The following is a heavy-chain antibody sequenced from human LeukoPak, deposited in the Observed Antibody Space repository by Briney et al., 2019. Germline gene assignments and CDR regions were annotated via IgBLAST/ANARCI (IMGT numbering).Heavy chain of an antibody. J-gene: IGHJ3*02. CDR1: GFTFSSYA. CDR2: ISAGGGST. V-gene: IGHV3-23*01. CDR3: AKARSHYGAFDI. D-gene: IGHD3-10*01. Sequence: GGSLRLTCAASGFTFSSYAMSWVRQAPGKGLEWVSAISAGGGSTYSSDSVKGRFNITRNNSKTTLSLQMNSLRAEDTAVYYCAKARSHYGAFDIWGQGKIVTVSA.